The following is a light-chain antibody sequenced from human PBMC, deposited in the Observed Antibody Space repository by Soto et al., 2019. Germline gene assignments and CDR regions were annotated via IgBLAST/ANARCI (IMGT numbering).Light chain of an antibody. CDR2: EVS. CDR1: SSDVGSYNL. CDR3: CSYAGSSTLV. V-gene: IGLV2-23*02. J-gene: IGLJ3*02. Sequence: QSALTQPASVSGSPGQSITISCTGTSSDVGSYNLVSWYQQHPGKAPKLMIYEVSKRPSGVSNRFSGSKSGNTASLTISGFQAGDEADYYCCSYAGSSTLVFGGGTQLTVL.